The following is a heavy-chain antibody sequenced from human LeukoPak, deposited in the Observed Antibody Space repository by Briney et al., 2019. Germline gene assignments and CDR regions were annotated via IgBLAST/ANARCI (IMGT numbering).Heavy chain of an antibody. CDR1: GYSFTNYW. CDR3: GTHGWNDWGY. Sequence: GESLKISCKGSGYSFTNYWVGWVRQMPGKGLEWMGIIYPGDSDTRYSPSFQGQVTISVDESISTAYLQWSSLKASDTAMYYCGTHGWNDWGYWGQGTLVTVSS. CDR2: IYPGDSDT. J-gene: IGHJ4*02. D-gene: IGHD1-1*01. V-gene: IGHV5-51*01.